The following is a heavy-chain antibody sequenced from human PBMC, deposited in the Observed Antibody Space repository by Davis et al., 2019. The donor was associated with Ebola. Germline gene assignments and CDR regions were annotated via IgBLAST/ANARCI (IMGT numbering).Heavy chain of an antibody. CDR3: ARHGTDIMTSYFDY. CDR2: YHGSNK. J-gene: IGHJ4*02. CDR1: GFTLRTHA. V-gene: IGHV3-33*08. D-gene: IGHD2-8*01. Sequence: PGGSLRLSCSASGFTLRTHAMHWVRQAPGKGLEWVAYHGSNKLYADAVKGRFTISRDNSKNTLYLQMSSLRAEDTAVYYCARHGTDIMTSYFDYWGQGTRVTVSS.